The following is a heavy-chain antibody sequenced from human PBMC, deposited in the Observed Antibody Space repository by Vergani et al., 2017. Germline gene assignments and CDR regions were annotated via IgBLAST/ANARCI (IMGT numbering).Heavy chain of an antibody. J-gene: IGHJ4*02. Sequence: QVQLVESGGGVVQPGRSLRLSCAASGFTFSSYGMHWVRQAPGKGLEWVAVISYDGSNKYYADSVKGRFTISRDNSKNTLYLQMNSLRAEDTAVYYCAKFPAIAVAGTGXVDYWGQGTLVTVSS. V-gene: IGHV3-30*18. CDR3: AKFPAIAVAGTGXVDY. CDR2: ISYDGSNK. D-gene: IGHD6-19*01. CDR1: GFTFSSYG.